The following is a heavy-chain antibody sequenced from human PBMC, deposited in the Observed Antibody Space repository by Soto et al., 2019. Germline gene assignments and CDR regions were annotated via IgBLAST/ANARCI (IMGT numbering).Heavy chain of an antibody. CDR2: INSDGSRI. V-gene: IGHV3-74*03. CDR1: GFTFSSQW. J-gene: IGHJ4*02. D-gene: IGHD6-6*01. Sequence: EVQLVESGGGLVQPGGSLRLSCAASGFTFSSQWMYWVRQSPGKGPVWVSYINSDGSRIAYADSVKGRFTISRDNVKNTLYLQMNILRVEDTAVYYCVRDVRWGRGTLVTVSS. CDR3: VRDVR.